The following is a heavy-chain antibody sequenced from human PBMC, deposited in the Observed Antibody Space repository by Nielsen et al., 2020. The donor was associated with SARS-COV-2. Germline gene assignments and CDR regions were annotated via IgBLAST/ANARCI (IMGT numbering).Heavy chain of an antibody. CDR2: ISWNSGSI. J-gene: IGHJ4*02. D-gene: IGHD3-22*01. Sequence: SLKISCAASGFTFDDYAMHWVRQAPGKGLEWVSGISWNSGSIGYVDSVKGRFTISRDNAKNSLYLQMNSLRAEDTALYYCAKLYDSSGYYYSDYWGQGTLVTVSS. CDR1: GFTFDDYA. V-gene: IGHV3-9*01. CDR3: AKLYDSSGYYYSDY.